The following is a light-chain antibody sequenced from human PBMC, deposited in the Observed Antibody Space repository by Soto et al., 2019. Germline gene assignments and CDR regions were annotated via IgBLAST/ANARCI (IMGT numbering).Light chain of an antibody. Sequence: DIQMTQSPSSLSASVGERVTITCLASQGISKYLAWYQQKPGEVPKLLIYAASSLQSGVPSRFSGSGSGTDFTLTISSLQPDDVATYYCQKCDSAPWTFGQGTKVDIK. CDR1: QGISKY. J-gene: IGKJ1*01. CDR2: AAS. CDR3: QKCDSAPWT. V-gene: IGKV1-27*01.